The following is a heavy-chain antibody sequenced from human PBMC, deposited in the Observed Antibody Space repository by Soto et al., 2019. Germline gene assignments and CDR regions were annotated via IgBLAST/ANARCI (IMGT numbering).Heavy chain of an antibody. CDR2: INGRGNYI. J-gene: IGHJ4*02. V-gene: IGHV3-21*01. Sequence: KPVGSLRLSCTSSGFTFSTYTMNWVRQAPGKGLEWVSSINGRGNYIYYAESVKGRFTISRDNAKNSLYLQMDRLRAEDTALYYCVREDGKVGTNSAFDYWGLGALVTVSS. CDR3: VREDGKVGTNSAFDY. D-gene: IGHD1-26*01. CDR1: GFTFSTYT.